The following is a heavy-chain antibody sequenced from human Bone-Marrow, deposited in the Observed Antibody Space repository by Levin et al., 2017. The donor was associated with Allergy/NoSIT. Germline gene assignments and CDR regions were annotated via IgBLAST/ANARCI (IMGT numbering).Heavy chain of an antibody. CDR2: ISPTGSFR. CDR3: ARDSPDNSGWYCLDS. J-gene: IGHJ4*02. D-gene: IGHD6-19*01. V-gene: IGHV3-21*01. Sequence: GESLKISCAASGFSFSTYTMNWVRQAPGKGLEWVSSISPTGSFRYYADSVNGRFTVSRDDAKNSLYLQMTNLRAEDTAVYYCARDSPDNSGWYCLDSWGQGTLVTVSS. CDR1: GFSFSTYT.